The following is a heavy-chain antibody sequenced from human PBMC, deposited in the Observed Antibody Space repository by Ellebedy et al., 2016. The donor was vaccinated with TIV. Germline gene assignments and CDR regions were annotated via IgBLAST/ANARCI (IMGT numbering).Heavy chain of an antibody. V-gene: IGHV3-73*01. CDR3: TRRIEYYYYYGMEV. Sequence: GESLKISXAASGFTFSGSAMHWVRQASGKGLERVGRIRSKANSYATAYAASVKGRFTISRDDSKNTAYLQMNSLKTEDTAVYYCTRRIEYYYYYGMEVWGQGTTVTVSS. D-gene: IGHD2-15*01. CDR2: IRSKANSYAT. J-gene: IGHJ6*02. CDR1: GFTFSGSA.